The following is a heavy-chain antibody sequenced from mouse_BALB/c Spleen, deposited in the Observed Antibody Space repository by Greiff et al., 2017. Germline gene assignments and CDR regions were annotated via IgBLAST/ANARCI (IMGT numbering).Heavy chain of an antibody. CDR1: GFSLTSYG. V-gene: IGHV2-9*02. CDR3: ARDNYYGSSYPYWYFDV. CDR2: IWAGGST. J-gene: IGHJ1*01. Sequence: VKLMESGPGLVAPSQSLSITCTVSGFSLTSYGVHWVRQPPGKGLEWLGVIWAGGSTNYNSALMSRLSISKDNSKSQVFLKMNSLQTDDTAMYYCARDNYYGSSYPYWYFDVWGAGTTVTVSS. D-gene: IGHD1-1*01.